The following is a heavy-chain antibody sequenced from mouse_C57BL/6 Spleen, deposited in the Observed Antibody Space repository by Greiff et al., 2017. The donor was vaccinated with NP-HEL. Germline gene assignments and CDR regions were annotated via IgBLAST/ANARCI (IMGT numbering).Heavy chain of an antibody. CDR2: INPSSGYT. D-gene: IGHD2-3*01. CDR3: ARGDDGYGDARDY. J-gene: IGHJ4*01. V-gene: IGHV1-7*01. CDR1: GYTFTSYW. Sequence: VQLQQSGAELAKPGASVKLSCKASGYTFTSYWMHWVKQRPGQGLEWIGYINPSSGYTKYNQKFKDKATLTADKSSSTAYMQLSSLTYEDSAVYYCARGDDGYGDARDYWGQGTSVTVSS.